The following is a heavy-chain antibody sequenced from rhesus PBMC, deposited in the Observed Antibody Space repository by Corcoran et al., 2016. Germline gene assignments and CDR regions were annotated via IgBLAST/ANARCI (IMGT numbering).Heavy chain of an antibody. D-gene: IGHD3-9*01. Sequence: QVQLQESGPGLVKPSETLSLTCAVSVGSISSRNWWSWIRQPPGQGLEWIGRNTVKGGSNRYNPSSKSRVNISTDTSKKQCYLKLGSVTAADTAGYYCARTRMITVYYCDYWGQGVLVTGSS. V-gene: IGHV4-92*01. CDR3: ARTRMITVYYCDY. CDR1: VGSISSRNW. CDR2: NTVKGGSN. J-gene: IGHJ4*01.